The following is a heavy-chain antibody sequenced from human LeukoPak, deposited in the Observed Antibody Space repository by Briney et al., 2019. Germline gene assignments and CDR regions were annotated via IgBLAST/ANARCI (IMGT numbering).Heavy chain of an antibody. J-gene: IGHJ4*02. Sequence: GGSLRLSCAASGFTFSSYSMNWVRQAPGKGREWVSSISSSSSYIYYADSVKGRFTISRDNAKNSLYLQMNSLRAEDTAVYYCARDRRDGYTEHFDYWGQGTLVTVSS. D-gene: IGHD5-24*01. CDR2: ISSSSSYI. CDR1: GFTFSSYS. CDR3: ARDRRDGYTEHFDY. V-gene: IGHV3-21*01.